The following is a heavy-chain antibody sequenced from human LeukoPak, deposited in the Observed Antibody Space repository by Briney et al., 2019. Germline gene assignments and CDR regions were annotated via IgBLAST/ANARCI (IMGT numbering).Heavy chain of an antibody. D-gene: IGHD6-19*01. J-gene: IGHJ3*02. V-gene: IGHV3-64*02. CDR2: ISSNGGST. CDR3: ARGSSGWYKGAFDI. CDR1: GFTFSSYA. Sequence: PGGSLRLSCAASGFTFSSYAMHWVRQAPGKGLEYVSAISSNGGSTYYADSVKGRFTISRDNSKNTLYLQMGSLRAEDMAVYYCARGSSGWYKGAFDIWGQGTMVTVSS.